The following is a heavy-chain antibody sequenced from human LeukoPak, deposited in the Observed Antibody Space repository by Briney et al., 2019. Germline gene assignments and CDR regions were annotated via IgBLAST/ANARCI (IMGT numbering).Heavy chain of an antibody. CDR1: GYTFTGYH. CDR3: ARDKRSSSGENWFDP. D-gene: IGHD6-19*01. CDR2: INPNTGDT. Sequence: ASVKVSCKASGYTFTGYHMHWVRQAPGQGLEWMGWINPNTGDTNYAQKFQGRVTMTRDTSISAAYMELSWLRSDDTAVYYCARDKRSSSGENWFDPWGQGTLVTVSS. V-gene: IGHV1-2*02. J-gene: IGHJ5*02.